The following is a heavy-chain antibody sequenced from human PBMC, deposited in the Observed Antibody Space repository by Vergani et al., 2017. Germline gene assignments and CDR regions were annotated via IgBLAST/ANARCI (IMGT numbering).Heavy chain of an antibody. CDR2: INPSGGST. V-gene: IGHV1-46*01. J-gene: IGHJ4*02. CDR1: GYTFTSYY. Sequence: QVQLVQSGAEVKKPGASVKVSCKASGYTFTSYYMHWVRQAPGQGLEWMGIINPSGGSTSYAQKFQGRVTMTTDTSTSTAYMELRSLRSDDTAVYYCARADGFSRYDSSSWGQGTLVTVSS. CDR3: ARADGFSRYDSSS. D-gene: IGHD3-22*01.